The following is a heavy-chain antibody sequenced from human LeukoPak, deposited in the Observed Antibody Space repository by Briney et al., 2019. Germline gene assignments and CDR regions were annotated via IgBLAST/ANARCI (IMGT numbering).Heavy chain of an antibody. J-gene: IGHJ3*02. D-gene: IGHD3-22*01. CDR2: IYYSGST. Sequence: KSSETLSLTCTVSGGSISSSSYYWGWIRQPPGKGLEWIGSIYYSGSTYYHPSLKSRVTISVDTSKNQFSWKLSSVTAADTAVYYCARQVVVRDAFDIWGQGTMVTVSS. V-gene: IGHV4-39*01. CDR1: GGSISSSSYY. CDR3: ARQVVVRDAFDI.